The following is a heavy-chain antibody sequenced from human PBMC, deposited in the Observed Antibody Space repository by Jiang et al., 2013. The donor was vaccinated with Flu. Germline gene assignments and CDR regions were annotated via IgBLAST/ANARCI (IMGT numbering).Heavy chain of an antibody. CDR1: GFSLSTSGMS. CDR2: IDWDDDK. Sequence: KPTQTLTLTCTFSGFSLSTSGMSVSWIRQPPGKALEWLARIDWDDDKYYSTSLKTRLTISKDTSKNQVVLMMTNMDPVDTATYYCARMSDYDSSGYSLFDYWGQGTLVTVSS. CDR3: ARMSDYDSSGYSLFDY. J-gene: IGHJ4*02. V-gene: IGHV2-70*11. D-gene: IGHD3-22*01.